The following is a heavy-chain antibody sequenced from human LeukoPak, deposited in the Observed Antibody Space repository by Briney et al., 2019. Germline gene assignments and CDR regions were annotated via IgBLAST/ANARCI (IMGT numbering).Heavy chain of an antibody. D-gene: IGHD4-17*01. V-gene: IGHV3-23*01. CDR2: ISGSGGST. J-gene: IGHJ4*02. CDR1: GFTVSSKY. CDR3: AKGDPTVTTGGYFDY. Sequence: PGGSLRLSCAASGFTVSSKYMSWVRQAPGKGLEWVSAISGSGGSTYYADSVKGRFTISRDNSKNTLYLQMNSLRAEDTAVYYCAKGDPTVTTGGYFDYWGQGTLVTVSS.